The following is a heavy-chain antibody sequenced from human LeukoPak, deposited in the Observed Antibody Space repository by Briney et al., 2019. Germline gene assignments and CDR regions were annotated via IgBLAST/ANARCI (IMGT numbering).Heavy chain of an antibody. CDR3: ARDRNAFDI. J-gene: IGHJ3*02. Sequence: PGGSLRLSCAASGFTFSSYWMSWVRQAPGKGLEWVSVIYSGGSTYYADSVKGRFTISRDNSKNTLYLQMNSLRAEDTAVYYCARDRNAFDIWGQGTMVTVSS. CDR1: GFTFSSYW. CDR2: IYSGGST. D-gene: IGHD1-14*01. V-gene: IGHV3-53*01.